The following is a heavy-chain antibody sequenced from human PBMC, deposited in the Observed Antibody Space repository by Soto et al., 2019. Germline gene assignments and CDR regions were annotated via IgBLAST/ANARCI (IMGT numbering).Heavy chain of an antibody. CDR2: ISNHGSNK. D-gene: IGHD1-1*01. V-gene: IGHV3-30*18. CDR3: AKGSLGWNDSWLEYYVDY. J-gene: IGHJ4*02. CDR1: GFTFSSYG. Sequence: QVQLVESGGGVVQPGRSLRLSCAASGFTFSSYGMHWVRQAPGKGLEWVALISNHGSNKYYADSVKGRFTISRDNSKNTLYLQMNSLRAEDTAVYYCAKGSLGWNDSWLEYYVDYWGQGTLVTVSS.